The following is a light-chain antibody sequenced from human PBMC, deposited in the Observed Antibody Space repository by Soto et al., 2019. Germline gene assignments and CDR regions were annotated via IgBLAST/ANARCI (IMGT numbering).Light chain of an antibody. J-gene: IGLJ2*01. V-gene: IGLV1-40*01. CDR2: GNS. Sequence: QSVLTQPPSVSGAPGQRVTISCTGSSSNIGAGYDVHWYQQLPGTAPKLLIVGNSNRPSGVPDLFSGSKSGTSASLAITGLQAEDEADYYCQSYDSSLSGNVVFGGGTKLTVL. CDR3: QSYDSSLSGNVV. CDR1: SSNIGAGYD.